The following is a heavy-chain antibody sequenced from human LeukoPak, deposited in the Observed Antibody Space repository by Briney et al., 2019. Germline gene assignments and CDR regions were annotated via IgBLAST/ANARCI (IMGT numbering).Heavy chain of an antibody. Sequence: GASVKVSCKASGYTFTSYAMHWVRQASGQRLEWMGWINAGNGNTKYSQKFQGRVTMTRDMSMSTAYMELSRLRSDDTAVYYCAGEDNSSGYRPFDIWGQGTMVTVPS. V-gene: IGHV1-3*01. J-gene: IGHJ3*02. CDR2: INAGNGNT. CDR1: GYTFTSYA. CDR3: AGEDNSSGYRPFDI. D-gene: IGHD3-22*01.